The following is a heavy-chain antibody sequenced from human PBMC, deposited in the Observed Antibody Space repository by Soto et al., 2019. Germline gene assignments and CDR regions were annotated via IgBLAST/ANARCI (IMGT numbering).Heavy chain of an antibody. Sequence: SLRLSCAASGFPFISYAMHWVRQAPGKGLEWVAVISSDGSNKYYAASVKGRFTISRDNSKNTLYLQMNSLRAEDTAVYYCAKDGDIVVVPAAPYYSSGMDVWGQGTTVTVSS. V-gene: IGHV3-30*04. CDR3: AKDGDIVVVPAAPYYSSGMDV. J-gene: IGHJ6*02. CDR1: GFPFISYA. D-gene: IGHD2-2*01. CDR2: ISSDGSNK.